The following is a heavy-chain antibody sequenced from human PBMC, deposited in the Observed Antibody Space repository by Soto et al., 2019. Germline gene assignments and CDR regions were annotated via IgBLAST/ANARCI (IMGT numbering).Heavy chain of an antibody. Sequence: SETLSHTCTVSGGSIRSYYWSWIRQPPGKGLEWIGYIYYSGSTNYNPSLKSRVTISVDTSKNQFSLKLSSVTAADTAVYYCPRGGYDFWSGVSHDAFDIWGQGTMVT. CDR2: IYYSGST. CDR3: PRGGYDFWSGVSHDAFDI. V-gene: IGHV4-59*01. J-gene: IGHJ3*02. D-gene: IGHD3-3*01. CDR1: GGSIRSYY.